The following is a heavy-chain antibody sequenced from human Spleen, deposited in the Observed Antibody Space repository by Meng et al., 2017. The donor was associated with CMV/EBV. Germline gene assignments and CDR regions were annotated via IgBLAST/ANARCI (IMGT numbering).Heavy chain of an antibody. D-gene: IGHD3-10*01. J-gene: IGHJ6*02. CDR3: ARVRFEGSGNNQQYHGMDV. V-gene: IGHV3-21*01. CDR1: GFMFSSYT. Sequence: GESLKISCAASGFMFSSYTMNWARQAPGKGLEWVSSISSQSNYIYYLDSLKGRFTVSRDNAKNSLYLQVSSLTADDTAVYHCARVRFEGSGNNQQYHGMDVWGQGTTVTVSS. CDR2: ISSQSNYI.